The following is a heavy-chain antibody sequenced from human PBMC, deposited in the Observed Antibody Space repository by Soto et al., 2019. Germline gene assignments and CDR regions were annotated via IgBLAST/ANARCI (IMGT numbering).Heavy chain of an antibody. J-gene: IGHJ4*03. Sequence: PSETLPLTCAVYGGSFSGRYWSWIRQPPGKGLEWIGEINHSGGTSYNPSLKSRVTISVDTSKSQFSLKLTSVAAADRAVYYCARGSADTVDSNAFYEYWGHGTPVTV. CDR3: ARGSADTVDSNAFYEY. V-gene: IGHV4-34*01. CDR2: INHSGGT. CDR1: GGSFSGRY. D-gene: IGHD3-22*01.